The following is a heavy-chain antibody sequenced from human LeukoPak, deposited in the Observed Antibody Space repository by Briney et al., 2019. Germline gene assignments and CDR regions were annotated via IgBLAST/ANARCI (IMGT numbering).Heavy chain of an antibody. J-gene: IGHJ5*02. CDR2: IYYSGST. Sequence: RPSETLSLTCTVSGGSISSYYWSWIRQPPGKGLEWIGCIYYSGSTNYNPSLKSRVTISVDTSKNQFSLKLSSVTAADTAVYYCARCPAGTNWFDPWGQGTLVTVSS. CDR1: GGSISSYY. V-gene: IGHV4-59*01. D-gene: IGHD6-19*01. CDR3: ARCPAGTNWFDP.